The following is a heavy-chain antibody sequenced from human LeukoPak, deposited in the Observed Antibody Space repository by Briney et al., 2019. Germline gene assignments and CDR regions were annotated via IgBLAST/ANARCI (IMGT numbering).Heavy chain of an antibody. J-gene: IGHJ4*02. D-gene: IGHD6-6*01. CDR3: ARAYSSSERPEG. CDR2: ISSSSSYI. Sequence: GGSLRLSCAASGFTFSSYSINWVRQAPGKGLEWVSSISSSSSYIYYADSVKGRFTISRDNAKNSLYLQMNSLRAEDTAVYYCARAYSSSERPEGWGQGTLVTVSS. V-gene: IGHV3-21*01. CDR1: GFTFSSYS.